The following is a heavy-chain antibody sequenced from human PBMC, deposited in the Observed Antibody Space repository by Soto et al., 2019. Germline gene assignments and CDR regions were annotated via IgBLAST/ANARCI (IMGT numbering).Heavy chain of an antibody. J-gene: IGHJ4*02. CDR2: IIPIFGTA. V-gene: IGHV1-69*13. CDR1: GGTFSSYA. Sequence: SVKVSCKASGGTFSSYAISWVRQAPGQGLEWMGGIIPIFGTANYAQKFQGRVTITADESTSTAYMELSSLRSEDTAVYYCARDFHALYCSGGSCYSGRDYWGQGTLVTVS. D-gene: IGHD2-15*01. CDR3: ARDFHALYCSGGSCYSGRDY.